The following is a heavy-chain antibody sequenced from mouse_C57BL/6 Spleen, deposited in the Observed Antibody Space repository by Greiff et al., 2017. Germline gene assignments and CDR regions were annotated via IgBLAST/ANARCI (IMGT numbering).Heavy chain of an antibody. V-gene: IGHV1-26*01. J-gene: IGHJ1*03. CDR3: ARWPPYYGSSHWYFDV. CDR1: GYTFTDYY. CDR2: INPNNGGT. Sequence: VQLQQSGPELVKPGASVKISCKASGYTFTDYYMNWVKQSHGKSLEWIGDINPNNGGTSYNQKFKGKATLTVDKSSSTAYMELRSLTSEDSAVYYCARWPPYYGSSHWYFDVWGTGTTVTVSS. D-gene: IGHD1-1*01.